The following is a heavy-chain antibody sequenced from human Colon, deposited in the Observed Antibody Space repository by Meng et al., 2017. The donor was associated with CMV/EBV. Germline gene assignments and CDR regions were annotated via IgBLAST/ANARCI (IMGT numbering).Heavy chain of an antibody. CDR1: GGSISGYY. Sequence: ESLKISCTVSGGSISGYYWSWIRQSPGKGLEWIGHIYYDGSSDYESPLKSRVAISVDRPKNRFSLSLTSVTAANTAVYYCARDLVAHDSFDIWGQGTLVTVSS. CDR3: ARDLVAHDSFDI. V-gene: IGHV4-59*01. CDR2: IYYDGSS. D-gene: IGHD2-8*02. J-gene: IGHJ3*02.